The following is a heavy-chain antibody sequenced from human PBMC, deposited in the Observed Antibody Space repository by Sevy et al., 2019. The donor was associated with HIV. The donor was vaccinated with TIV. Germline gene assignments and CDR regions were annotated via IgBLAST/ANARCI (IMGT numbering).Heavy chain of an antibody. J-gene: IGHJ4*02. V-gene: IGHV4-39*02. CDR3: AREGPRIAQFDY. CDR1: GGSVSSSSYY. CDR2: IYYSGST. D-gene: IGHD6-13*01. Sequence: SETLSLTCTVSGGSVSSSSYYWGWIRQPPGKGLHWIGSIYYSGSTYYNPSLKSRVTISVDTSKNQFSLKVRSVTAADTAVYYCAREGPRIAQFDYWGQGALVTVSS.